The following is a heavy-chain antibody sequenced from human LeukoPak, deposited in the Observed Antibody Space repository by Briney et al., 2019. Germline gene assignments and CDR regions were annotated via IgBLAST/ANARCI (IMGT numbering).Heavy chain of an antibody. CDR2: INHSGST. V-gene: IGHV4-34*01. CDR3: ARGGLSVAAARRFDD. CDR1: GGSFSGYY. D-gene: IGHD6-13*01. J-gene: IGHJ4*02. Sequence: SETLSLTCAVYGGSFSGYYWSWIRHPPRKGLEWIGEINHSGSTNYNPSLKSRVTISVDTSKNQFSLKLSSLTAADTAVYYCARGGLSVAAARRFDDWGQGTLVTVSS.